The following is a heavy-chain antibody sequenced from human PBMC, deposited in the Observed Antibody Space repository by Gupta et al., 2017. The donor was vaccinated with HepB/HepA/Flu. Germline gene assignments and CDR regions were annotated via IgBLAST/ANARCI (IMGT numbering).Heavy chain of an antibody. CDR3: VREVVIGRSNTLVHDY. Sequence: DVQLVESGGGLVQPGGSLRLSCAASGFTFSTYGMNWVCQAPGKGLEWVAYINSVSTTIYYADSVKGRFTISRDNAKNSLYLQMNSLRDEDTALYYCVREVVIGRSNTLVHDYWGQGALVTVSS. V-gene: IGHV3-48*02. J-gene: IGHJ4*02. CDR2: INSVSTTI. CDR1: GFTFSTYG. D-gene: IGHD3-22*01.